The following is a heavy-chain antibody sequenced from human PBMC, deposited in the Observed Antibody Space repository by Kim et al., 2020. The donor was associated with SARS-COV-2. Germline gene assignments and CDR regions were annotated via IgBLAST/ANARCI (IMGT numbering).Heavy chain of an antibody. V-gene: IGHV3-48*02. D-gene: IGHD1-26*01. CDR1: GFTFSSYS. J-gene: IGHJ6*02. Sequence: GGSLRLSCAASGFTFSSYSMNWVRQAPGKGLEWVSYITSSSSTIYYPDSVKGRFTISRDNAKNSLYLQMNSLRDEDTAVYYCARDRMYSGSYWPYYYGMGVWGQGTTVTVSS. CDR2: ITSSSSTI. CDR3: ARDRMYSGSYWPYYYGMGV.